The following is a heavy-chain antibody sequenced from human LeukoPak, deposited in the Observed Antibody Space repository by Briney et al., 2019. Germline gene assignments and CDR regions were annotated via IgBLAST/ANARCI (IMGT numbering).Heavy chain of an antibody. V-gene: IGHV4-59*12. D-gene: IGHD3-16*01. CDR3: ARGITGPATFDY. Sequence: SETLSLTCTVSGGSISNFHWGWVRQPPGKGLECIGYFYYRGSTNSRTTNYKPSLQSRVNISVDTSKNQFYLKLSSVTAADTAVYFCARGITGPATFDYWGQGTLVPVSS. CDR1: GGSISNFH. J-gene: IGHJ4*02. CDR2: FYYRGST.